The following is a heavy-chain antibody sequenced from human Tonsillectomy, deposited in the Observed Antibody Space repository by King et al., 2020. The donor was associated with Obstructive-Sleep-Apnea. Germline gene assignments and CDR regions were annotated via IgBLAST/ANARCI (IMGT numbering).Heavy chain of an antibody. CDR1: GYTFTSYA. Sequence: VQLVQSGAEVKKPGASVKVSCKASGYTFTSYAMHWVRQAPGQRLEWMGWINAGNGNTKYSQQFQGRVTITRDTSASTAYMELRSLRSEDTAVYYCARDAGYSGYDCNFDYWGQGTLVTVSS. D-gene: IGHD5-12*01. J-gene: IGHJ4*02. CDR2: INAGNGNT. CDR3: ARDAGYSGYDCNFDY. V-gene: IGHV1-3*01.